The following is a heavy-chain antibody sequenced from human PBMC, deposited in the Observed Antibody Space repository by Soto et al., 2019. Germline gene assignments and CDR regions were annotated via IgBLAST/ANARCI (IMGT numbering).Heavy chain of an antibody. CDR1: GGSISSSSW. V-gene: IGHV4-4*02. J-gene: IGHJ4*02. CDR2: IYHSGST. Sequence: VQLQESGPGLVKPSGTLSLTCAVSGGSISSSSWWSWVRQPPGKGLEWIGEIYHSGSTNYNPSLKSRVNISVDKSKNQFSLRLSSVTAADTAVYYCARKDYYDSSGRSYDYWGQGTLVTVSS. CDR3: ARKDYYDSSGRSYDY. D-gene: IGHD3-22*01.